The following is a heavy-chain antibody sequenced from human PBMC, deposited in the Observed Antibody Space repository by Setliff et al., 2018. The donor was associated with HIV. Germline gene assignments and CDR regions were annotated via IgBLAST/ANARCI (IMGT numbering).Heavy chain of an antibody. CDR2: ISPYNGNT. Sequence: GASVKVSCKASGYTFTSYDINWVRQATGQGLEWMGWISPYNGNTNYAQKLQGRVTMTTDTSTSTAYMELRSLRSDDTAVYYCARLRIGSSSWRQLDYWGQGTLVTVSS. J-gene: IGHJ4*02. V-gene: IGHV1-18*01. D-gene: IGHD6-13*01. CDR3: ARLRIGSSSWRQLDY. CDR1: GYTFTSYD.